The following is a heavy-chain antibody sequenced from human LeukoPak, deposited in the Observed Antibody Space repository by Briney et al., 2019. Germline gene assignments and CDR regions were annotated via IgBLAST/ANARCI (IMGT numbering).Heavy chain of an antibody. Sequence: GGSLRLSCAASGFTFSSYWMHWVRQAPGKGLVWVSRINSDGSSTSYADSVKGRFTISRDNAKNTLYLQMNSLRAEDTAVYYCARDPTHYGSGSSNYFDYWGQGTLVTVSS. CDR1: GFTFSSYW. V-gene: IGHV3-74*01. CDR2: INSDGSST. D-gene: IGHD3-10*01. J-gene: IGHJ4*02. CDR3: ARDPTHYGSGSSNYFDY.